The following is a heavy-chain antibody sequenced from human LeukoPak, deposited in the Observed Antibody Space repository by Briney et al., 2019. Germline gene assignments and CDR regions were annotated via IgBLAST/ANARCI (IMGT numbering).Heavy chain of an antibody. D-gene: IGHD2-21*01. CDR2: IYYSGTA. CDR3: ARGRALFD. V-gene: IGHV4-39*01. Sequence: SETLSLTCTVSGGSISSSSYYWGWIRQPPGKGLEWIGSIYYSGTAYYNPSLKSRVTISVDTSKNQFSLKLSSVTAADTAVYYCARGRALFDWGQGTLVTVSS. J-gene: IGHJ4*02. CDR1: GGSISSSSYY.